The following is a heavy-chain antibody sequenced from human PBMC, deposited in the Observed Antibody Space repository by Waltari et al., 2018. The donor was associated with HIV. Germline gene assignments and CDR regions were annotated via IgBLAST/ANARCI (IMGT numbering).Heavy chain of an antibody. Sequence: ELVESGGGVVKRGGRRRLSCAASGFRCRDYSMNWVRQAPGKGLEWVASISSASAYTYYADSVKGRFTISRDNARNSLYLQMNSLRAEDTAVYYCARDPSMIVVVAGRDFDYWGQGTLVTVSS. V-gene: IGHV3-21*01. J-gene: IGHJ4*02. CDR3: ARDPSMIVVVAGRDFDY. CDR1: GFRCRDYS. D-gene: IGHD3-22*01. CDR2: ISSASAYT.